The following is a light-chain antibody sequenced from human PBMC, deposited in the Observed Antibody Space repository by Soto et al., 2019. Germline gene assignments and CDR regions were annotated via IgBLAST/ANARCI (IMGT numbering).Light chain of an antibody. CDR2: DTS. V-gene: IGKV1-17*03. CDR3: LQHNSYPRT. J-gene: IGKJ1*01. CDR1: QDISRF. Sequence: DVQMTQSPSAMSASVGDRVAITCRASQDISRFVAWFQQKPGKAPERLIYDTSSLQPGVPSRFSGSGSGTEFTLAISGLQPEDFATYYCLQHNSYPRTFGQGTKVDIK.